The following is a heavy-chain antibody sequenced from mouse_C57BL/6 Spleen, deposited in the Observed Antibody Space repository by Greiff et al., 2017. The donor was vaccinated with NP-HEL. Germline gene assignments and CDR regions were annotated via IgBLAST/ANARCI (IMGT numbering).Heavy chain of an antibody. J-gene: IGHJ1*03. D-gene: IGHD2-1*01. CDR1: GYTFTDYY. Sequence: EVQLQQSGPVLVKPGASVKMSCKASGYTFTDYYMNWVKQSHGKSLEWIGVINPYNGGTSYNQKFKGKATLTVDKSSSTAYMELSSLTSEDSAVYYCARWDGNYRYFDVWGTGTTVTVSS. V-gene: IGHV1-19*01. CDR2: INPYNGGT. CDR3: ARWDGNYRYFDV.